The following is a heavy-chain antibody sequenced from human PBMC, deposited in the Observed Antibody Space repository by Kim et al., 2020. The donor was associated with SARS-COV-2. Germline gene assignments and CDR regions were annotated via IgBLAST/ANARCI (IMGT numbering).Heavy chain of an antibody. CDR1: GFTFNDYA. V-gene: IGHV3-9*01. Sequence: GGSLRLSCAASGFTFNDYAMHWVRQAPGKGLEWVSGISCNSSSKGYAYAVKGQCTITRDNAKNYLYLQMKRMSPKTEALDDYVKGSDNLDDRWSGFDSWG. D-gene: IGHD1-20*01. J-gene: IGHJ5*01. CDR3: VKGSDNLDDRWSGFDS. CDR2: ISCNSSSK.